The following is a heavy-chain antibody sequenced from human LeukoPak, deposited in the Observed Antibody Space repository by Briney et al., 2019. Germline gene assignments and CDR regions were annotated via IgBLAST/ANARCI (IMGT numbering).Heavy chain of an antibody. D-gene: IGHD6-13*01. CDR3: AKLAASETGEGS. V-gene: IGHV1-69*13. Sequence: SVKVSCKASGGTFSSYAISWVRQAPGQGLEWMGGVIPIFGTANYAQKFQGRVTITADESTSTAYMELSSLRSEDTAIYYCAKLAASETGEGSWGQGTLVTVSS. CDR1: GGTFSSYA. J-gene: IGHJ5*02. CDR2: VIPIFGTA.